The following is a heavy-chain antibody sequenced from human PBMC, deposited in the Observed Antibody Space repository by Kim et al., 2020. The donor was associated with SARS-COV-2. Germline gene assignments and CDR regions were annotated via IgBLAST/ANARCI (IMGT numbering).Heavy chain of an antibody. CDR3: ARGVTVRGVIGWFDP. J-gene: IGHJ5*02. Sequence: PSVRSRVTISLDTSKNQFSLKLSSVTGADTAVYYCARGVTVRGVIGWFDPWGQGTLVTVSS. D-gene: IGHD3-10*01. V-gene: IGHV4-31*02.